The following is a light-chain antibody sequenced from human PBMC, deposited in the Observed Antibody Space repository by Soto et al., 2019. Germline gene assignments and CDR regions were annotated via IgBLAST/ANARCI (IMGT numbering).Light chain of an antibody. J-gene: IGKJ1*01. V-gene: IGKV3-20*01. CDR3: QQYVRSPPSWT. Sequence: ETVLTQSPGTLSLSPGERATLSCRASQSVSSSYLAWYQQKPGQAPRLLIYDASSRATGIPDRFSGSGSGXXXTXXXSRLEPEXXAXYYCQQYVRSPPSWTFGQGTKVEIK. CDR2: DAS. CDR1: QSVSSSY.